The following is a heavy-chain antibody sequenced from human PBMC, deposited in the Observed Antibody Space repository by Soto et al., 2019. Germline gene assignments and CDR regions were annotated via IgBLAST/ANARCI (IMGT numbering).Heavy chain of an antibody. Sequence: QVQLVQSGAEVKKPGASVKVSCKASGYTFTSYGISWVRQAPGQGLEWMGWISAYNGNTNYAQKLQGRSTMTTDTSTITAYMQLRSLRSDVTAVYYWARDRLEGYSGYDPLVCWGQGTMVTVSS. V-gene: IGHV1-18*01. CDR2: ISAYNGNT. J-gene: IGHJ4*02. D-gene: IGHD5-12*01. CDR3: ARDRLEGYSGYDPLVC. CDR1: GYTFTSYG.